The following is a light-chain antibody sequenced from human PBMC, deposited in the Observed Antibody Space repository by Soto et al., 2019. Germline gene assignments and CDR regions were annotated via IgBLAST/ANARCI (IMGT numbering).Light chain of an antibody. J-gene: IGKJ4*01. CDR3: LHHNSYPPT. V-gene: IGKV1-17*01. CDR1: QGIRND. Sequence: DIQMTQSPSSLSASVGDRVTITCRASQGIRNDLGWYQQKPGKAPKRLIYTASSLQSGIPARFSGSGPGSEFTLPTCRLQPEDFATYSCLHHNSYPPTFGGGTKVEIK. CDR2: TAS.